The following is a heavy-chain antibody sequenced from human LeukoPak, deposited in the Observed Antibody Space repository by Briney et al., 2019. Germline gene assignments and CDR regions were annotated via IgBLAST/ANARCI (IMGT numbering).Heavy chain of an antibody. V-gene: IGHV3-11*01. J-gene: IGHJ4*02. CDR2: ISSSGSTI. CDR3: ARTPNPPQGGDYVSEWDY. CDR1: GFTFSDYY. Sequence: KAGGSLRLSCAASGFTFSDYYMSWIRQAPGKGLEWVSYISSSGSTIYYADSVKGRFTISRDNAKNSLYLQMNSLRAEDTAVYYCARTPNPPQGGDYVSEWDYWGQGTLVTVSS. D-gene: IGHD4-17*01.